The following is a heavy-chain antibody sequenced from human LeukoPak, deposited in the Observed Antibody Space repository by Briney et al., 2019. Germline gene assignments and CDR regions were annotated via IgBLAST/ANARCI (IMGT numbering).Heavy chain of an antibody. CDR1: GGSISSYY. V-gene: IGHV4-59*01. CDR2: VYYSGST. CDR3: ARGYYYDSSGYYLGYYFDY. J-gene: IGHJ4*02. D-gene: IGHD3-22*01. Sequence: SETLSLTCTVSGGSISSYYWSWIRQPPGKGLEWIGYVYYSGSTNYNPSLKSRVTISVDTSKNQFSLKLSSVTAADTAVYYCARGYYYDSSGYYLGYYFDYWGQGTLVTVSS.